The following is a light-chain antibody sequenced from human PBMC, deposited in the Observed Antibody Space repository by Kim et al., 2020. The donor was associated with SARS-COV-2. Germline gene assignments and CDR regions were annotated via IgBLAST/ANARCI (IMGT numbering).Light chain of an antibody. J-gene: IGLJ3*02. V-gene: IGLV4-69*01. CDR1: SGSSGCD. Sequence: AVKLTCTMGSGSSGCDIAWHQQQPEKGRRYLMKLTSDGSHSKGDGLPDRFSGSSSGAERYLTISSLQSEDEADYYCQTWGTGIWVFGGGTQLTVL. CDR2: LTSDGSH. CDR3: QTWGTGIWV.